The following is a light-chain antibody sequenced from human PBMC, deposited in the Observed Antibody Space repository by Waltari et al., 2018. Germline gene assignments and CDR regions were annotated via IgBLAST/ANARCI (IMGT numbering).Light chain of an antibody. CDR2: DVS. CDR3: NSYAGSNSVL. V-gene: IGLV2-8*01. J-gene: IGLJ2*01. CDR1: SSDVGGYNC. Sequence: QSALTQPPSASGSPGQSVTISCTGTSSDVGGYNCVCWYQQHPGKAPKLMIYDVSKRPSGVPDRFSGSKSGNPAYLTVSGLQAEDEADYYCNSYAGSNSVLFGAGTKLTVL.